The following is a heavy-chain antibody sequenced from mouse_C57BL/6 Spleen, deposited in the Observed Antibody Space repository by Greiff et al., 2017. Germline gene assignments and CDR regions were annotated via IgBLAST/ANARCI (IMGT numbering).Heavy chain of an antibody. CDR3: AREGAPDSYYVDY. D-gene: IGHD2-13*01. V-gene: IGHV1-72*01. Sequence: QVQLQQPGAELVKPGASVTLSCKASGYTFTSYWMHWVKQRPGRGLEWIGRIDPNSGGTKYNEKFKSKATLTVDKPSSTAYMQLSSLTSEDSAVYYCAREGAPDSYYVDYWGQGTTLTVSS. CDR2: IDPNSGGT. J-gene: IGHJ2*01. CDR1: GYTFTSYW.